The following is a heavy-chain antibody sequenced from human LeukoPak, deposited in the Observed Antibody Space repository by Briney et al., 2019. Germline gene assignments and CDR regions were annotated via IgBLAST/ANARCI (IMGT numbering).Heavy chain of an antibody. CDR2: IYYSGST. J-gene: IGHJ4*02. V-gene: IGHV4-39*07. Sequence: SETLSLTCTVSGGSISSSNFYWGWIRQPPGKGLEWIGSIYYSGSTYYNPSLKSRVTISVDTSKNQFSLKLSSVTAADTAVYYCASDYFDRTGYYGFIYWGQGSLVTISS. D-gene: IGHD3-22*01. CDR1: GGSISSSNFY. CDR3: ASDYFDRTGYYGFIY.